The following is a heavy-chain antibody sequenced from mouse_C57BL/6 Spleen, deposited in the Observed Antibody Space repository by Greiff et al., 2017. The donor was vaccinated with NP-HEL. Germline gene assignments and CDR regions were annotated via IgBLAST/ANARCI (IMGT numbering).Heavy chain of an antibody. V-gene: IGHV1-50*01. Sequence: QVQLQQPGAELVKPGASVKLSCKASGYTFTSYWMQWVKQRPGQGLEWIGEIDPSDSYTNYNQKFKGKATLTVDTSSSTAYMQLSSLTSEDSAVYYCARRITTVDYWGQGTTRTVSS. CDR3: ARRITTVDY. CDR2: IDPSDSYT. CDR1: GYTFTSYW. J-gene: IGHJ2*01. D-gene: IGHD1-1*01.